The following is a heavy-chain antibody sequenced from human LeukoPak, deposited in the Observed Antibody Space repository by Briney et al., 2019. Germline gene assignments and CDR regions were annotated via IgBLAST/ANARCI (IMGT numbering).Heavy chain of an antibody. CDR3: AREYYDYVWGSYGIDY. CDR1: GGSISSGDYY. V-gene: IGHV4-30-4*01. J-gene: IGHJ4*02. Sequence: PSETLSLTRTVSGGSISSGDYYWSWIRQPPGKGLEWIGYIYYSGSTYYNPSLKSRVTISVDTSKNQFSLKLSSVTAADTAVYYCAREYYDYVWGSYGIDYWGQGTLVTVSS. CDR2: IYYSGST. D-gene: IGHD3-16*01.